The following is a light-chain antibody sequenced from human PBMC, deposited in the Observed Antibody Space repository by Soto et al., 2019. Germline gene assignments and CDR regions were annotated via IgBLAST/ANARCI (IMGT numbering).Light chain of an antibody. Sequence: EIMLTQSPGTLSVSPGEGATLSFTASQSDNLNLACYQQKPCQPHRLLLYVASTRSTGIPVRFRGSGSGTEVTLTISILQSEDSAVHYFHQYKSWPIDIFGPGIKVQIK. CDR2: VAS. CDR3: HQYKSWPIDI. J-gene: IGKJ3*01. CDR1: QSDNLN. V-gene: IGKV3-15*01.